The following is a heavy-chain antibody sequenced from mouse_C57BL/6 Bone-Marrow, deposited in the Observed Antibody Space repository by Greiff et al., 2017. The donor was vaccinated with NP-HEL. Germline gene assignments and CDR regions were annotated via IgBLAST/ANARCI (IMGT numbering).Heavy chain of an antibody. CDR3: ARYMTYYFDY. CDR2: IRNKANGYTT. J-gene: IGHJ2*01. Sequence: EVQVVESGGGLVQPGGSLSLSCAASGFTFTDYYMSWVRQPPGKALEWLGFIRNKANGYTTEYSASVKGRFTISQDNSQSILYLQMNALRAEDSATYYCARYMTYYFDYWGQGTTLTVSS. CDR1: GFTFTDYY. V-gene: IGHV7-3*01.